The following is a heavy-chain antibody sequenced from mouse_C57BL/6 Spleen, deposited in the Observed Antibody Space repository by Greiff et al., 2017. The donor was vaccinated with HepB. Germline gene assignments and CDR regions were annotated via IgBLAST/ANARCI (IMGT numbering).Heavy chain of an antibody. CDR2: IDPETGGT. D-gene: IGHD2-4*01. CDR3: TTDYDYDEGGFDY. V-gene: IGHV1-15*01. CDR1: GYTFTDYE. Sequence: VQLKESGAELVRPGASVTLSCKASGYTFTDYEMHWVKQTPVHGLEWIGAIDPETGGTAYNQKFKGKAILTADKSSSTAYMELRSLTSEDSAVYYCTTDYDYDEGGFDYWGQGTTLTVSS. J-gene: IGHJ2*01.